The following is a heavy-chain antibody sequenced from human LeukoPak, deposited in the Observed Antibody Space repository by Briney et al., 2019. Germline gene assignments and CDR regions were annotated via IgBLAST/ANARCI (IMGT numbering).Heavy chain of an antibody. J-gene: IGHJ3*02. D-gene: IGHD6-13*01. V-gene: IGHV5-51*01. Sequence: PGESLKISCKGSGYSFSSYWNAWVRQRSGEGLEWRGIIYPGDSDTRYSPSFQGQVTISADKSISTAYLQWSSLKASDTAMYYCARRIGAAGNDAFDIWGQGTMVTVSS. CDR2: IYPGDSDT. CDR1: GYSFSSYW. CDR3: ARRIGAAGNDAFDI.